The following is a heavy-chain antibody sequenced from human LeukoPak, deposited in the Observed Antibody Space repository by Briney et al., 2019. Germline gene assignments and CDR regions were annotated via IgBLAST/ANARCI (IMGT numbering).Heavy chain of an antibody. D-gene: IGHD6-19*01. Sequence: GASLQISCKGSGYRFTSYWIGWVRQMPGKGLEWMGIIYPGDSDTRYSPSFQGQVTISADKSISTAYLQWSSLKASDTAMYYCARLGRGSSGWLRLFDYWGQGTLVTVSS. CDR2: IYPGDSDT. CDR3: ARLGRGSSGWLRLFDY. J-gene: IGHJ4*02. CDR1: GYRFTSYW. V-gene: IGHV5-51*01.